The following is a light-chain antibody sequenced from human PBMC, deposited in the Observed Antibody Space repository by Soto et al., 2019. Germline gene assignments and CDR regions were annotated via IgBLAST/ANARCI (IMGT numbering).Light chain of an antibody. CDR3: SSYTSSSTVV. CDR1: SSDVGGYNY. Sequence: QSALTQPASVSGSPGQSITISCTGTSSDVGGYNYVSWYQQHPGKAPKLMIYDVSYRPSGVSNRFSCFKSGNTASLTISGLQAEEEADYYCSSYTSSSTVVFGGGTKLTVL. CDR2: DVS. J-gene: IGLJ2*01. V-gene: IGLV2-14*01.